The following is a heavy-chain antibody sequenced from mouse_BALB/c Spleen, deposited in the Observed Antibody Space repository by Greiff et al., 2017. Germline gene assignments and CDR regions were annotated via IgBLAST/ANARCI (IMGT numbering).Heavy chain of an antibody. J-gene: IGHJ4*01. Sequence: EVMLVESGGGLVKPGGSLKLSCAASGFTFSSYAMSWVRQSPEKRLEWVAEISSGGSYTYYPDTVTGRFTISRDNAKNTLYLEMSSLRSEDTAMYYCARVDLLLPAMDYWGQGTSVTVSS. CDR3: ARVDLLLPAMDY. D-gene: IGHD1-1*01. V-gene: IGHV5-9-4*01. CDR2: ISSGGSYT. CDR1: GFTFSSYA.